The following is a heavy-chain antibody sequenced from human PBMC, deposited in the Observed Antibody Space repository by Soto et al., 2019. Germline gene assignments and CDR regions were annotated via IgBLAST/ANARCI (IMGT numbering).Heavy chain of an antibody. CDR1: GGSISSSSYY. Sequence: PSETLSLTCTVSGGSISSSSYYWGWIRQPPGKGLEWIGSIYYSGSTNYNPTLKRRVTISVDTSKNQFTQKLSSVTAADTAVYYCARGYYDFLHHYYYYMDVWGKGTTVTVSS. CDR2: IYYSGST. D-gene: IGHD3-3*01. J-gene: IGHJ6*03. V-gene: IGHV4-61*05. CDR3: ARGYYDFLHHYYYYMDV.